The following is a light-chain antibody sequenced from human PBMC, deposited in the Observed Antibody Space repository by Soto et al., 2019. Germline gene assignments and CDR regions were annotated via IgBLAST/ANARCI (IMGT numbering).Light chain of an antibody. CDR1: SSNIGAGAD. J-gene: IGLJ1*01. Sequence: QSVLTQPPSVSGAPGQRVTISCTGASSNIGAGADVHWYQQLPGTAPQLLISLINNRPSGVPDRFSVSKSGTSVSLAITGLRTDDEADYYCQSYERNGLYVLGTGTKVTVL. V-gene: IGLV1-40*01. CDR2: LIN. CDR3: QSYERNGLYV.